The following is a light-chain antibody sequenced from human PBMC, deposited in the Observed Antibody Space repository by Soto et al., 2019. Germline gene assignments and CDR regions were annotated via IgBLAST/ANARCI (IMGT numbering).Light chain of an antibody. Sequence: EIVLTQSPATLSSSPGDRVTLSCRASQYINTRLAWYQHRPGQAPRLLIYQTSIRAAGIPARFSASGSGTDFTLTISDVQPEDFALYYCHQRRSWPRTFGQGTKVDIK. CDR2: QTS. J-gene: IGKJ1*01. CDR3: HQRRSWPRT. V-gene: IGKV3-11*01. CDR1: QYINTR.